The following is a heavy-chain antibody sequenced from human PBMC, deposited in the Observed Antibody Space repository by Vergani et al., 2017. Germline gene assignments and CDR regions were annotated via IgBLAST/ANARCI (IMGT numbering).Heavy chain of an antibody. D-gene: IGHD5-24*01. Sequence: QVQLQESGPGLVTPSQTLSLTCSVSGGSFSSDNVYWTWIRQPAGKGLEWIGRIYTSGSTEYNPSLKSRVTISIDTSKNQFSLNLSSVTAADTAVYYCAKGPTSSRGYFDHWGQGTLVIASS. CDR3: AKGPTSSRGYFDH. CDR2: IYTSGST. J-gene: IGHJ4*03. CDR1: GGSFSSDNVY. V-gene: IGHV4-61*02.